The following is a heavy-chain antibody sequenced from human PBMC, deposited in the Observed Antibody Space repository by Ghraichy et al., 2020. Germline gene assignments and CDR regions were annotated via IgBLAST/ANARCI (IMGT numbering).Heavy chain of an antibody. CDR3: ARDHYGTDY. Sequence: GESLNISCAASGFIFSSYSMNWVRQAPGKGLEWVSYINSGSSIIFYADSVKGRFTISRDNAKNSLFLQMNSLRAEDTAVYYCARDHYGTDYWGQGTLVTVSS. J-gene: IGHJ4*02. CDR1: GFIFSSYS. V-gene: IGHV3-48*01. CDR2: INSGSSII. D-gene: IGHD3-16*01.